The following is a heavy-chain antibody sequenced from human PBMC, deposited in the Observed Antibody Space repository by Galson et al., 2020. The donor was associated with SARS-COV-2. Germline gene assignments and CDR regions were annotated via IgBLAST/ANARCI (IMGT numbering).Heavy chain of an antibody. CDR3: ARLHYGEYAPEAFDI. CDR2: ISHSGGT. CDR1: GTSISGGSYS. J-gene: IGHJ3*02. D-gene: IGHD4-17*01. Sequence: SETLSLTCAGYGTSISGGSYSWNWIRQPPGTVLEWIGYISHSGGTYYNPSLKSPVTISGDRSKNQFSLRLSSVTAADAAVHFCARLHYGEYAPEAFDIWGPGTRVTVAS. V-gene: IGHV4-30-2*01.